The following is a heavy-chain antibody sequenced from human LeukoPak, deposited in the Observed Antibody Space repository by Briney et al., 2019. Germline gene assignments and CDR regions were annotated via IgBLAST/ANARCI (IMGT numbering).Heavy chain of an antibody. Sequence: GGSLRLSCAASGFTFSDYPIHWVRQAPGKGLEWVAVISSDGSYKYYADSVEGRFTISRDNAKNSLYLQMNSLRAEDTAVYYCAGQTMVRGAEWFDPWGQGTLVTVSS. CDR2: ISSDGSYK. D-gene: IGHD3-10*01. CDR1: GFTFSDYP. CDR3: AGQTMVRGAEWFDP. J-gene: IGHJ5*02. V-gene: IGHV3-30*04.